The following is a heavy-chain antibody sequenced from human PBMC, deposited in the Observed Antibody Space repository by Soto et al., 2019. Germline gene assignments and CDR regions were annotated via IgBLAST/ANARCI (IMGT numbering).Heavy chain of an antibody. V-gene: IGHV4-28*01. CDR1: GYSISSSNW. Sequence: QVQLQESGPGLVKPSDTLSLTCAVSGYSISSSNWWGWIRQPPGKGLEWIRYIYYSGSTYYNPSLKXXVXMXGDTSKNQFSLKLSSVTAVDTAVYYCARYTFYYFDYWGQGTLVTVSS. J-gene: IGHJ4*02. D-gene: IGHD1-1*01. CDR2: IYYSGST. CDR3: ARYTFYYFDY.